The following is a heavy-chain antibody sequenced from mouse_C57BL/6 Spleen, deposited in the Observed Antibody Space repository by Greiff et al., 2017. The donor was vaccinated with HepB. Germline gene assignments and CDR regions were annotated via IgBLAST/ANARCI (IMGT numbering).Heavy chain of an antibody. CDR2: INPSSGYT. D-gene: IGHD1-1*01. CDR3: GYCDGSSQKGDY. V-gene: IGHV1-7*01. Sequence: VQLQQSGAEMAKPGASVKLSCKASGYTFTSYWMHWVKQRPGQGLEWIGYINPSSGYTKYNQKFKDKATLTADKSSSTAYMQLSSLTYEDSAVYYCGYCDGSSQKGDYWGQGTTLTVSS. J-gene: IGHJ2*01. CDR1: GYTFTSYW.